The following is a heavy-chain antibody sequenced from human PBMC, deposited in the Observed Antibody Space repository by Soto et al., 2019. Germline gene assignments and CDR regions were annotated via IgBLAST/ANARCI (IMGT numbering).Heavy chain of an antibody. CDR2: IYYSGST. J-gene: IGHJ4*02. Sequence: SETLSLTCTVSGGSISSSSYYWGWIRQPPGKGLEWIGSIYYSGSTYYNPSLKSRVTISVDTSKNQFSLKLSSVTAADTAVYYCARQGDGYNSLDYWGQGTLVTVSS. CDR3: ARQGDGYNSLDY. CDR1: GGSISSSSYY. D-gene: IGHD5-12*01. V-gene: IGHV4-39*01.